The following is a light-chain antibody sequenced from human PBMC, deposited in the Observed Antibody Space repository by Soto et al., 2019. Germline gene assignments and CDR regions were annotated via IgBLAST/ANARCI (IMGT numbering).Light chain of an antibody. CDR3: QQYNNWPPWT. V-gene: IGKV3-15*01. CDR1: QSVGSN. J-gene: IGKJ1*01. Sequence: ETVMTQSPVTLSVSPGERATLSCRASQSVGSNLAWYQQKPGQAPRLLIYGASTRATGIPARFSGGGSGTEFTLTISSLQSEAFAVYYCQQYNNWPPWTFGQGTKVEIK. CDR2: GAS.